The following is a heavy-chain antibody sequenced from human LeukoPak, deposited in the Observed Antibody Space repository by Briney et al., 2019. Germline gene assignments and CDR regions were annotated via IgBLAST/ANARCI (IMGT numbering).Heavy chain of an antibody. D-gene: IGHD4-17*01. Sequence: SETLSLTCTVSGGSISSYYWSWIRQPAGKGLEWIGRIYTSGSTNYNPSLKSRVTISVDTSKNQFSLKLTSVTAADTAVYYCARNHDSGDYVDYWGQGTLVTVSS. CDR1: GGSISSYY. CDR2: IYTSGST. J-gene: IGHJ4*02. V-gene: IGHV4-4*07. CDR3: ARNHDSGDYVDY.